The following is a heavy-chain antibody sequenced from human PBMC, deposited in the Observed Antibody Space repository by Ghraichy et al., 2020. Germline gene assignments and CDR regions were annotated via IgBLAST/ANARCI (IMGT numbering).Heavy chain of an antibody. Sequence: SVKVSCKASGGTFSSYAISWVRQAPGQGLEWMGGIIPIFGTANYAQKFQGRVTITADESTSTAYMELSSLRSEDTAVYYCARSHNVDTAIVTGYYFDYWGQGTLVTVSS. V-gene: IGHV1-69*13. D-gene: IGHD5-18*01. J-gene: IGHJ4*02. CDR1: GGTFSSYA. CDR3: ARSHNVDTAIVTGYYFDY. CDR2: IIPIFGTA.